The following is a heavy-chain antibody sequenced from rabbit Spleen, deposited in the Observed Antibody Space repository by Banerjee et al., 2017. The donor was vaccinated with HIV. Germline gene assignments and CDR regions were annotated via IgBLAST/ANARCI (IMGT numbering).Heavy chain of an antibody. CDR3: VRGASSSGYYNL. D-gene: IGHD1-1*01. CDR1: GFDFSSYG. V-gene: IGHV1S47*01. J-gene: IGHJ4*01. Sequence: QEQLVESGGGLVQPGGSLKLSCKASGFDFSSYGVSWVRQAPGKGLEWIGYIDLVFGSTDYASWVNGRFPISSHNAQNTLYLQLNSLTVADTATYFCVRGASSSGYYNLWGPGTLVTVS. CDR2: IDLVFGST.